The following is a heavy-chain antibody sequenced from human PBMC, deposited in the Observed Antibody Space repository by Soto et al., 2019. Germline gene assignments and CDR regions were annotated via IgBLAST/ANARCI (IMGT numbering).Heavy chain of an antibody. J-gene: IGHJ3*02. V-gene: IGHV3-11*01. CDR3: AREATPIFCSGASCPGGGGYDAFDI. Sequence: QVQLVESGGGLVNPGGSLRLSCAASGFTFSDYYMIWIRQAPGKGLEWVSYVSSSGRNIYHADSVKGRFTISRDNTKNYLYLQMNSLRAEDTAVYYCAREATPIFCSGASCPGGGGYDAFDIWGQGTMVTVSS. CDR1: GFTFSDYY. CDR2: VSSSGRNI. D-gene: IGHD2-15*01.